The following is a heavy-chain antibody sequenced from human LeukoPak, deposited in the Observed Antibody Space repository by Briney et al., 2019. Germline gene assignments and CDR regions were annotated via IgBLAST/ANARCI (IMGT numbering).Heavy chain of an antibody. D-gene: IGHD6-19*01. Sequence: GSLRLSCAASGFTVSSNYMSWVRQAPGKGLEWIGEINHSGSTNYNPSLKSRVTISVDTSKNQFSLKLSSVTAADTAVYYCARGPTIAVADYWGQGTLVTVSS. CDR2: INHSGST. CDR1: GFTVSSNY. CDR3: ARGPTIAVADY. J-gene: IGHJ4*02. V-gene: IGHV4-34*01.